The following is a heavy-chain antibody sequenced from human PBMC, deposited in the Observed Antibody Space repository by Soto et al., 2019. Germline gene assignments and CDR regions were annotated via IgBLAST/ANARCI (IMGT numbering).Heavy chain of an antibody. CDR2: INPNSGGT. Sequence: GASVKVSCNAYGYTFSDYYIHRVRQAPGQGLEWMGWINPNSGGTKYAPKFQGGVTMTRDTSITTAYMELSRLRSGDTAVYYCAREPATAKPEGVDFWGQGTLVTVSS. CDR3: AREPATAKPEGVDF. J-gene: IGHJ4*02. CDR1: GYTFSDYY. V-gene: IGHV1-2*02. D-gene: IGHD1-1*01.